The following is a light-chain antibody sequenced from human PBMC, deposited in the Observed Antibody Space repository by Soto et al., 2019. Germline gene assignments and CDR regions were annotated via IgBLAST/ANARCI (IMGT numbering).Light chain of an antibody. Sequence: QSVLTQPASVSGSPGQSITISCTGTSSDVGGYYYVSWYQHHPGKAPKLMICQVSNRPSGVSNRFSGSKSGNTASLTISGLQAEDEADYYCSSYTSSKTFYVFGTGTKVTVL. CDR1: SSDVGGYYY. J-gene: IGLJ1*01. CDR3: SSYTSSKTFYV. V-gene: IGLV2-14*01. CDR2: QVS.